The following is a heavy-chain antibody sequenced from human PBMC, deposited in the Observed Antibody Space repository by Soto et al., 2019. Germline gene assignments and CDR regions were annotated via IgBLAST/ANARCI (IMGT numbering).Heavy chain of an antibody. CDR3: ARDKGSGSFDY. D-gene: IGHD3-10*01. J-gene: IGHJ4*02. V-gene: IGHV3-33*01. CDR2: IWYDGSNK. Sequence: QVQLVESGGGVVQPGRSLRLSCAASGFTFNRYGMHWVRQAPGKGLEWVAVIWYDGSNKYYADSVKGRFTISRDDSKNTLDLQMNSLRAEDTAVYYCARDKGSGSFDYWGQGTLVTVSS. CDR1: GFTFNRYG.